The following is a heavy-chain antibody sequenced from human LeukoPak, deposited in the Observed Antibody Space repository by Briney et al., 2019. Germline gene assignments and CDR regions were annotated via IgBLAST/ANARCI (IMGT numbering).Heavy chain of an antibody. CDR2: MNPNSGNT. CDR1: GYTFTSYD. J-gene: IGHJ6*02. Sequence: ASVKVSCKASGYTFTSYDINWVRQATGQGLEWMGWMNPNSGNTGYAQKFQGRVTMTRNTSISTAYMGLSSLRSEDTAVYYCARGLDEYWVYGMDVWGQGTTVTVSS. D-gene: IGHD2-15*01. CDR3: ARGLDEYWVYGMDV. V-gene: IGHV1-8*01.